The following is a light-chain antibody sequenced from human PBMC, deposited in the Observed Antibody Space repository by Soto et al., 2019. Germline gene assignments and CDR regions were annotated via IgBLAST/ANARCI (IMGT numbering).Light chain of an antibody. Sequence: DIQMTQSPSSLSASVGDRVTISCRASQSISSDLNWYQQKPGKAPKLLIYAASSLQSGVPSRFSGSGSGTEFTLTISSLQPEDFATYYCQQSYNSAWTFGQGTKVDIK. CDR1: QSISSD. CDR2: AAS. V-gene: IGKV1-39*01. CDR3: QQSYNSAWT. J-gene: IGKJ1*01.